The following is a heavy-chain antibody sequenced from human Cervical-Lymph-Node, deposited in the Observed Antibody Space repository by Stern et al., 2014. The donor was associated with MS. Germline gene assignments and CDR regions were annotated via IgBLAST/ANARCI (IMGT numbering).Heavy chain of an antibody. Sequence: EVQLVESGGGLVQPGGSLRLSCAASGLIFSDHSMDWVRQAPGKGLEWVGRIRIKRNSYTTEYATSVRGRFTISRDDSKNSLYLQLNSLKTEDTAVYYCARVGYSDPNFDYWGQGTLVTVSP. CDR3: ARVGYSDPNFDY. CDR1: GLIFSDHS. D-gene: IGHD5-18*01. V-gene: IGHV3-72*01. J-gene: IGHJ4*02. CDR2: IRIKRNSYTT.